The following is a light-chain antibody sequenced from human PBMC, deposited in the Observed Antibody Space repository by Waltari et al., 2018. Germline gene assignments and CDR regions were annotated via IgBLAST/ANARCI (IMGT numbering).Light chain of an antibody. CDR3: QSFDNMLSGGVV. V-gene: IGLV1-40*01. CDR1: TSNIGAGHD. CDR2: GNN. Sequence: QSVLTQPPSVSGTPGQRVTISCSGSTSNIGAGHDVHWYQHLPGTAPKLLIYGNNNRPSGVPDRFFVSKSGASASLDITGLQADDEADYFCQSFDNMLSGGVVFGGGTKLAVL. J-gene: IGLJ2*01.